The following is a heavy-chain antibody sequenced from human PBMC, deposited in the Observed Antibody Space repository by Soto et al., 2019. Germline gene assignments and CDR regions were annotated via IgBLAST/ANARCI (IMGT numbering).Heavy chain of an antibody. CDR3: ARLVGADVLTGYYDY. Sequence: GGSLRLSCAASGFTFSSYDMHWVRQATGKGLEWVSAIGTAGDTYYPGSVKGRFTISRENAKNSLYLQMNSLRAGDTAVYYCARLVGADVLTGYYDYWGQGTLVTVSS. J-gene: IGHJ4*02. D-gene: IGHD3-9*01. CDR1: GFTFSSYD. V-gene: IGHV3-13*01. CDR2: IGTAGDT.